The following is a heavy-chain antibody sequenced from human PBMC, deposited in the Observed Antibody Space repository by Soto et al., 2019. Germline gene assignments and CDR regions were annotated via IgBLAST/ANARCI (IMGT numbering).Heavy chain of an antibody. Sequence: QVQLVQSGAEEKKPGASVKVSCKASGYTFTSYAMHWVRQAPGQRLEWMGWINAGNGNTKYSQKFQGRVTIPRDTSESAASLELSSLRSEETSVYYCARSIVVVTALDYWGQGTLVTVSS. J-gene: IGHJ4*02. V-gene: IGHV1-3*05. CDR2: INAGNGNT. CDR3: ARSIVVVTALDY. CDR1: GYTFTSYA. D-gene: IGHD2-21*02.